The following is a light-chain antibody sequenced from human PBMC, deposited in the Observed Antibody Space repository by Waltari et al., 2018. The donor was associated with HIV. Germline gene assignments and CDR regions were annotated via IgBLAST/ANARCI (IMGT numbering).Light chain of an antibody. CDR2: LNSDGSH. J-gene: IGLJ2*01. Sequence: QLVLTQSPSASASLGASVKLTCTLSSGHSSYAIAWHQQQPEKVPRCLMKLNSDGSHRKGDGLPDRFSGFRSGAERYLTSSSLQSDDEVAYYGQTWGTGMVFVGGTKLTVL. CDR1: SGHSSYA. CDR3: QTWGTGMV. V-gene: IGLV4-69*01.